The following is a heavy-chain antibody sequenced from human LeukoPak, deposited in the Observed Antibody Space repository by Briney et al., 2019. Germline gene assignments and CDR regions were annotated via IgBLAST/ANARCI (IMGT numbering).Heavy chain of an antibody. CDR1: GFTFSHYG. CDR3: VRDRAWGSYVY. Sequence: GGTLRLSCAASGFTFSHYGMNWVRHSPGKGLEWVSGIRSNGITTYYADSVKGRFTTSRDNSKNTVYLQMNSLRADDTAMYFCVRDRAWGSYVYWGQGALVTVSS. D-gene: IGHD3-10*02. CDR2: IRSNGITT. J-gene: IGHJ4*02. V-gene: IGHV3-23*01.